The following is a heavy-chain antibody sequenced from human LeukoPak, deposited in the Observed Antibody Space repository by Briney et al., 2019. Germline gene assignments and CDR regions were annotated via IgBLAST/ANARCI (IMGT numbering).Heavy chain of an antibody. V-gene: IGHV3-20*04. J-gene: IGHJ4*02. CDR2: TNWNGDPT. D-gene: IGHD1-26*01. CDR1: GFSFYDFD. Sequence: GGSLRLSCAASGFSFYDFDLSWVRQAPGKGLEWVAGTNWNGDPTAYEASVKGRFTISRDNAKNSLYLQMNRFRAEDTAFYYCARYRGTEGPFDSWGQGTLVIVSS. CDR3: ARYRGTEGPFDS.